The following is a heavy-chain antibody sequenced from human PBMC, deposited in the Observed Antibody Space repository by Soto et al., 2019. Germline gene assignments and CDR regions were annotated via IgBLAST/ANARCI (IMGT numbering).Heavy chain of an antibody. D-gene: IGHD3-3*01. CDR3: GLGPTGHGGFGH. CDR2: IDLDIGDT. V-gene: IGHV1-2*02. Sequence: QVQMVQSGAEVKKPGASVKVSCKASGHTFTGHHMHWVRQAPGQGLEWMGLIDLDIGDTKYAQKFQGRVTSTSDTSNTNVYMELRGVRSDDTGVYYCGLGPTGHGGFGHLGQGTLVTVSS. CDR1: GHTFTGHH. J-gene: IGHJ4*02.